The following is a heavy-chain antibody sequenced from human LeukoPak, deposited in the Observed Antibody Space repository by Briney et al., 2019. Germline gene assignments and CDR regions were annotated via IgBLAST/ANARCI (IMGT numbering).Heavy chain of an antibody. D-gene: IGHD2-2*01. CDR1: GYTFTSYD. V-gene: IGHV1-8*01. Sequence: ASVKVSCKASGYTFTSYDINWVRQATGQGLEWMGWMNPNSGNTGYAQKFQGRVTMTRNTSISTAHMELSSLRSEDTAVYYCAIVPAATQYYYYGMDVWGQGTTVTVSS. J-gene: IGHJ6*02. CDR2: MNPNSGNT. CDR3: AIVPAATQYYYYGMDV.